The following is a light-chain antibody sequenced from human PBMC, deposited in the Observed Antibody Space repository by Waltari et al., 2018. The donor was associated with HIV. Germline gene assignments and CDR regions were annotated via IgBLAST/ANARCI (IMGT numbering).Light chain of an antibody. Sequence: QSVLTQPPSVSGDPWQRVSISCSGGSSNIGSGYDVHWYQQFPGRAPKVLIYANTNRPSGVPDRFSGSKSGYSASLVITGLQAEDDADYYCQSYDSSLSGWVFGGGTKLTVL. CDR2: ANT. CDR1: SSNIGSGYD. CDR3: QSYDSSLSGWV. V-gene: IGLV1-40*01. J-gene: IGLJ3*02.